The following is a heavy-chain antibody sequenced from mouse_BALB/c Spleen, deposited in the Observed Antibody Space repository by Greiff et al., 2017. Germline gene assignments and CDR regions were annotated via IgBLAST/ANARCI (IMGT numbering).Heavy chain of an antibody. V-gene: IGHV1-4*02. D-gene: IGHD2-4*01. Sequence: QVQLKESAAELARPGASVKMSCKASGYTFTSYTMHWVKQRPGQGLEWIGYINPSSGYTEYNQKFKDKTTLTADKSSSTAYMQLSSLTSEDSAVYYCAIIYYDYDEFAYWGQGTLVTVSA. CDR2: INPSSGYT. CDR1: GYTFTSYT. J-gene: IGHJ3*01. CDR3: AIIYYDYDEFAY.